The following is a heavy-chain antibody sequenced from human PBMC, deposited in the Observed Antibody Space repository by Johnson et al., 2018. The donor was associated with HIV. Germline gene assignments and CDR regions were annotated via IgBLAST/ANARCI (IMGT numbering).Heavy chain of an antibody. CDR3: ARDGAADNAFDI. CDR2: ISYDGSNK. Sequence: QVHLVESGGGLVKPGGSLRLSCAASGFTFSSYAMHWVRQAPGKGLEWVAVISYDGSNKYQADSVKGRFTISRDNTKNTLYLQMNSLRAEDTAVYYCARDGAADNAFDIWGQGTMVTVSS. CDR1: GFTFSSYA. V-gene: IGHV3-30*04. D-gene: IGHD3-16*01. J-gene: IGHJ3*02.